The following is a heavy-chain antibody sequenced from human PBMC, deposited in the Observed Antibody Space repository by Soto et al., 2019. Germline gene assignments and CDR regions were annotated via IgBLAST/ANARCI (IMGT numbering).Heavy chain of an antibody. J-gene: IGHJ4*02. CDR1: GFTFSSYS. D-gene: IGHD6-19*01. Sequence: EVQLVESGGGLVKPGGSLRLSCAASGFTFSSYSMNWVRQAPGKGLEWVSSISSSSSYIYYADSVKGRFTISRDNAKNSLYLQMNSLRAEDTAVYYCARDQKYSSGWYLGDYWGQGTLVTVSS. CDR2: ISSSSSYI. V-gene: IGHV3-21*01. CDR3: ARDQKYSSGWYLGDY.